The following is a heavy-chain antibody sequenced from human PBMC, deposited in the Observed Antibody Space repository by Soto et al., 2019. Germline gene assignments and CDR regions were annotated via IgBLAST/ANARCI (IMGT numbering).Heavy chain of an antibody. Sequence: GSLSLSCAPSGFTFGGYPRSGFGQAPGKGLEWVSAISGSGGSTYYADSVKGRFTISRDNSKNTLYLQMNSLRAEDTAVYYCATRSRDGYISFDYWGQGTLVTVSS. CDR1: GFTFGGYP. J-gene: IGHJ4*02. CDR2: ISGSGGST. CDR3: ATRSRDGYISFDY. D-gene: IGHD5-12*01. V-gene: IGHV3-23*01.